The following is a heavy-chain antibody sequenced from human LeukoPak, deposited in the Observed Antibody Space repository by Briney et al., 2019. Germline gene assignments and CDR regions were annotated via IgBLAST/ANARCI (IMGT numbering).Heavy chain of an antibody. J-gene: IGHJ6*03. CDR2: IYTSGST. Sequence: SETLSLTCTVSGGSISSYYWSWIRQPAGKGLEWIGRIYTSGSTNYNPSLKSRVTMSVDTSKNQFSLKLSSVTAADTAVYYCARDQTLSLYYYYYMDVWGKGTTVTVSS. CDR1: GGSISSYY. CDR3: ARDQTLSLYYYYYMDV. V-gene: IGHV4-4*07.